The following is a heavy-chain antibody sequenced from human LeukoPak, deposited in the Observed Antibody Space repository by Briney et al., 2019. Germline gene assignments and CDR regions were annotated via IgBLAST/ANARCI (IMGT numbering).Heavy chain of an antibody. J-gene: IGHJ4*02. CDR1: GGSISSYY. CDR3: ARFYYDSSGYLNLDY. D-gene: IGHD3-22*01. Sequence: PSETLSLTCTVSGGSISSYYWSWIRQPPGKGLEWIGYIYYSGSTNYNPSLKSRVTISVDTSKNQFSLKLSSVTAADTAVYYCARFYYDSSGYLNLDYWGQGTLVTVSS. V-gene: IGHV4-59*01. CDR2: IYYSGST.